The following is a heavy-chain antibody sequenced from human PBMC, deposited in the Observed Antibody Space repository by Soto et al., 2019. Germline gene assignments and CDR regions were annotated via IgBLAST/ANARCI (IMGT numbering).Heavy chain of an antibody. CDR1: GYSFTSYW. Sequence: GESLKISCKGSGYSFTSYWIGWVRQMPGKGLECMGIIYPGDSDTRYSPSFQGQVTISADKSISTAYLQWSSLKASDTAMYYCAREDIVVVPAAMLVDYYYYGMDVWGQGTTVTVSS. D-gene: IGHD2-2*01. CDR2: IYPGDSDT. V-gene: IGHV5-51*01. J-gene: IGHJ6*02. CDR3: AREDIVVVPAAMLVDYYYYGMDV.